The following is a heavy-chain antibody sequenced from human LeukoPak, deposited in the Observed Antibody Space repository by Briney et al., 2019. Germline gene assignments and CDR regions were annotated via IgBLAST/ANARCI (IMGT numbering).Heavy chain of an antibody. D-gene: IGHD6-19*01. Sequence: SVKVSCKASGFTFSTCAMQWVRQARGQRLEWIGWIVVSSGNTKYAHNFQERVTITRDMSTNTGYMELSSLRSEDTAVYYCAAGSGCYSPDYWGQGTLITVSS. CDR2: IVVSSGNT. CDR3: AAGSGCYSPDY. J-gene: IGHJ4*02. V-gene: IGHV1-58*02. CDR1: GFTFSTCA.